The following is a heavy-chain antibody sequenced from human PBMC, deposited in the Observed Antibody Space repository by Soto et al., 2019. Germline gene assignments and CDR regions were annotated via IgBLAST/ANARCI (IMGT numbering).Heavy chain of an antibody. CDR3: AKGIEGYVVSSLDH. D-gene: IGHD5-12*01. CDR1: GFTFNNYA. CDR2: ITASASST. J-gene: IGHJ5*02. Sequence: EVQLLESGGGLIQPGGSLRLSCIVSGFTFNNYAMNWVRQAPGKGLEWVAGITASASSTYYAGSVKGRFTISRDDSKNTLYLQMGSLRSEDTAVYYCAKGIEGYVVSSLDHWGQGILVTVSS. V-gene: IGHV3-23*01.